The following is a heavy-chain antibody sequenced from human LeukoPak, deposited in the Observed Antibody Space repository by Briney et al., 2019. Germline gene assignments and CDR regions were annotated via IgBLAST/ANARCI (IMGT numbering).Heavy chain of an antibody. J-gene: IGHJ3*02. CDR3: ARGRGRVAGTVKINDAFDI. Sequence: AAVKVSCKASGYTFTGYYMHWVRQAPGQGLEWMGWINPNSGGTNYAQKFQGRVTMTRDTSISTAYMELSRLRSDDTAVYYCARGRGRVAGTVKINDAFDIWGQGTMVTVSS. CDR1: GYTFTGYY. CDR2: INPNSGGT. D-gene: IGHD6-19*01. V-gene: IGHV1-2*02.